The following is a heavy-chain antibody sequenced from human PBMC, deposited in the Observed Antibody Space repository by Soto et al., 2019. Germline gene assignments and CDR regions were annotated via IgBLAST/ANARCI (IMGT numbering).Heavy chain of an antibody. J-gene: IGHJ4*02. D-gene: IGHD2-2*01. CDR2: IRSSGDST. CDR3: SKAIRAQLLCGIDC. CDR1: GFTFSTYA. Sequence: EVQLLESGGGLVQPGGSLRLSCATAGFTFSTYAMSWVRQAPGKGLEWVSAIRSSGDSTYYADSVKGRFTISRDNSKNTFYLPMARLRVEDTALYYWSKAIRAQLLCGIDCWGQGTQGPVSS. V-gene: IGHV3-23*01.